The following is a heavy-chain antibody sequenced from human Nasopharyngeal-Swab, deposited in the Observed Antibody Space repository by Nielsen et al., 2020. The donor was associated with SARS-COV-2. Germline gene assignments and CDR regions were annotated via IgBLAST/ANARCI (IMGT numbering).Heavy chain of an antibody. CDR2: MNPNSGNT. J-gene: IGHJ3*02. CDR1: GYTFTSYD. Sequence: ASVKVSCKASGYTFTSYDINWVRQATGQGLEWMGWMNPNSGNTGYAQKFQGRVTMTRNTSISTAYMELSSLRSEDTAVYYCARSRRSNYYGSGSYYNIETDAFDIWGQGTMVTVSS. D-gene: IGHD3-10*01. CDR3: ARSRRSNYYGSGSYYNIETDAFDI. V-gene: IGHV1-8*01.